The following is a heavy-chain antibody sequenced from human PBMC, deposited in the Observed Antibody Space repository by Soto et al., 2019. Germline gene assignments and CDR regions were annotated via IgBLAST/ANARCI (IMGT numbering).Heavy chain of an antibody. CDR1: GGSISSYY. CDR2: IYYSGST. V-gene: IGHV4-59*01. Sequence: SLTCTVSGGSISSYYWSWIRQPPGKGLEWIGYIYYSGSTNYNPSLKSRVTISVDTSKNQFSLKLSSVTAADTAVYYCAGYGGNQGYYYGMDVWGQGTTVTVSS. J-gene: IGHJ6*02. D-gene: IGHD4-17*01. CDR3: AGYGGNQGYYYGMDV.